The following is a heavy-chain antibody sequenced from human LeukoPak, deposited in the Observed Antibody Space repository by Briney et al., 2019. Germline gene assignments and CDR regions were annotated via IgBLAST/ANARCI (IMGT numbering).Heavy chain of an antibody. D-gene: IGHD3-3*01. Sequence: PGGSLRLSCAASEFTFSSYNMNWDRQAPGKGLEWVSSISSSSTYIYYADSVKGRFTISRDNAKNSLYLQMNSLRAEDTAVYYCAREIFWSGYYSNLHFDYWGQGTLVTVSS. CDR1: EFTFSSYN. CDR2: ISSSSTYI. J-gene: IGHJ4*02. CDR3: AREIFWSGYYSNLHFDY. V-gene: IGHV3-21*01.